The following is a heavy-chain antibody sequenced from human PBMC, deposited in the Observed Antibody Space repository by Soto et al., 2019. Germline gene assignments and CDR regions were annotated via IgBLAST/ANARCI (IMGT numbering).Heavy chain of an antibody. CDR3: ARATYYDFWSGPYFGMDV. CDR1: GFTFSSYA. D-gene: IGHD3-3*01. Sequence: QVQLVESGGGVVQPGRSLRLSCAASGFTFSSYAMHWVRQAPGKGLEWVAVISDDGSNKYYADSVKGRFTISRDNSKNTRYLQMNSLRAEDTAGYYCARATYYDFWSGPYFGMDVWGQGTTVTVSS. J-gene: IGHJ6*02. CDR2: ISDDGSNK. V-gene: IGHV3-30-3*01.